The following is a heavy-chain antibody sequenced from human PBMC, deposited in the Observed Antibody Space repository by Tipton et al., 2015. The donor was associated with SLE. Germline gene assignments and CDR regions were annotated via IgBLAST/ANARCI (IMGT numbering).Heavy chain of an antibody. CDR2: SSGSA. V-gene: IGHV4-61*02. D-gene: IGHD3-16*01. Sequence: TLSLTCTVSGGSIRSGSYYWTWIRQPAGEGLEWIGHSSGSATYNPSLKSRVTISVDTSKNQFSLKMTSVTAADTAVYYCARDHYGSLDYWGQGMLVTVSS. CDR3: ARDHYGSLDY. J-gene: IGHJ4*02. CDR1: GGSIRSGSYY.